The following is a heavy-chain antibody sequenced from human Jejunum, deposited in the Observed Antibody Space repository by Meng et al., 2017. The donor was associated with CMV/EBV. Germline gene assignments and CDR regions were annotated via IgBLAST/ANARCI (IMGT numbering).Heavy chain of an antibody. Sequence: QVLLQESGPGLVNPSQTLSLTCTVSGDSISSTDYYWSWVRQPPGKGLEWIGYIYYSGSRYYNPSLKSRVTISVDTSKNQFSLKLSSVTAADTAVYYCARVTGKIYYDGSGYPEAFDYWGQGTLVTVSS. CDR1: GDSISSTDYY. CDR3: ARVTGKIYYDGSGYPEAFDY. J-gene: IGHJ4*02. CDR2: IYYSGSR. D-gene: IGHD3-22*01. V-gene: IGHV4-30-4*01.